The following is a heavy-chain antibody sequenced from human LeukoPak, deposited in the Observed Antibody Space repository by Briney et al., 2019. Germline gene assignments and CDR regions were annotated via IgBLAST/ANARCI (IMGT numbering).Heavy chain of an antibody. CDR1: GFSISSGYY. CDR3: ARLPYSSNWYYFDY. D-gene: IGHD6-13*01. V-gene: IGHV4-38-2*01. Sequence: PSETLSLTCGVSGFSISSGYYWAWVRPPPGKGLEWIVSMYHSGSTFYSPSLKSRVTISVDTSKNQLSLKLSSVTAADTAVYYCARLPYSSNWYYFDYWGQGALVTVPS. J-gene: IGHJ4*02. CDR2: MYHSGST.